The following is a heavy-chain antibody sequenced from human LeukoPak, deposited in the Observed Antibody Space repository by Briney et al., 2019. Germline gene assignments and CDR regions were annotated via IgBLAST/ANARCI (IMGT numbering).Heavy chain of an antibody. CDR3: ASSDIVVVPAAIQGFGAFDI. J-gene: IGHJ3*02. V-gene: IGHV4-59*01. Sequence: SETLSLTCSVSGGSISSYYWSWIRQPPGKGLEWIGYIYYSGSTNYNPSLKSRVTISVDTSKNQFSLKLSSVTAADTAVYYCASSDIVVVPAAIQGFGAFDIWGQGTMVTVSS. CDR2: IYYSGST. CDR1: GGSISSYY. D-gene: IGHD2-2*02.